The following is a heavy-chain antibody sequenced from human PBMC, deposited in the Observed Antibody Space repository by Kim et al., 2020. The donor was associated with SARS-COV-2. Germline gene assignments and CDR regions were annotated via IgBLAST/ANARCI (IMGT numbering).Heavy chain of an antibody. J-gene: IGHJ3*02. CDR3: ARAPARSDAFDI. V-gene: IGHV3-66*01. Sequence: YYADSVKGRFTISRDNSKNTLYLQMNSLRAEDTAVYYCARAPARSDAFDIWGQGTMVTVSS.